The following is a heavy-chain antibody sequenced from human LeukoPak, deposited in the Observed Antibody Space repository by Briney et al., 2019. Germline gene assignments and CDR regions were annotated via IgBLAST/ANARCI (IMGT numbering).Heavy chain of an antibody. CDR3: ARLPEGIAVAGRRYMDV. CDR1: GYTFTGYY. D-gene: IGHD6-19*01. Sequence: GASVKVPCKASGYTFTGYYMHWVRQAPGQGLEWMGRINPNSGGTNYAQKFQGRVTMTRDTSISTAYMELSRLRSDDTAVYYCARLPEGIAVAGRRYMDVWGKGTTVTVSS. J-gene: IGHJ6*03. CDR2: INPNSGGT. V-gene: IGHV1-2*06.